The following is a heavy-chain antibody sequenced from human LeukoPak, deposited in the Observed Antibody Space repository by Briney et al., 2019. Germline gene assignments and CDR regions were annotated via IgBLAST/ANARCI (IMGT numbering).Heavy chain of an antibody. CDR3: AKDISPGYSSGWYYFDY. CDR2: ISWNSGSI. V-gene: IGHV3-9*01. J-gene: IGHJ4*02. CDR1: GFTFDDYA. Sequence: GRSLRLSCAASGFTFDDYAMHWVRQAPGKGLEWVSGISWNSGSIGYADSVKGRFTISRDNAKNSLYLQMNSLRAEGTALYYCAKDISPGYSSGWYYFDYWGQGTLVTVSS. D-gene: IGHD6-19*01.